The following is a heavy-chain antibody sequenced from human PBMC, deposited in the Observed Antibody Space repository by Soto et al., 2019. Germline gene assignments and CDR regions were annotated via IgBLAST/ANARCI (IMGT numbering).Heavy chain of an antibody. CDR2: TIPIFGTA. V-gene: IGHV1-69*13. CDR3: ARSPDTAMVEYYYYYGMDV. CDR1: GGTFSSYA. D-gene: IGHD5-18*01. Sequence: GASVKVSCKASGGTFSSYAISWVRQAPGQGLEWMGGTIPIFGTANYAQKFQGRVTITADESTSTAYMELSSLRSEDTAVYYCARSPDTAMVEYYYYYGMDVWGQGTTVTVSS. J-gene: IGHJ6*02.